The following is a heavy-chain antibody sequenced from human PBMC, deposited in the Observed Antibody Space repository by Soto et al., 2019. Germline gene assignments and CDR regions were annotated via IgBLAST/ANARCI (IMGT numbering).Heavy chain of an antibody. CDR3: AKSPGGYHIGSGGFDY. Sequence: EVQLLESGGGLVQPGGSLRLSCAASGFTFNNYAMYWVGQAPGKGLEWVSAVSGRGDSTYYADSVKGRFTISRDNSKNTLSLQMNSLRDENTAVYYCAKSPGGYHIGSGGFDYLGQGSLVTVSS. CDR2: VSGRGDST. D-gene: IGHD3-10*01. J-gene: IGHJ4*02. CDR1: GFTFNNYA. V-gene: IGHV3-23*01.